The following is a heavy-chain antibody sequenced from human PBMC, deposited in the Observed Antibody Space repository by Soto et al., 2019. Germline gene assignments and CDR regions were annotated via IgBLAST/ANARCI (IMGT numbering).Heavy chain of an antibody. D-gene: IGHD2-2*01. CDR2: ISSSSSYI. CDR1: GFTFSSYS. J-gene: IGHJ6*02. V-gene: IGHV3-21*01. Sequence: EVQLVESGGGLVKPGGSLRLSCAASGFTFSSYSMNWVRQAPGKGLEWVSSISSSSSYIYYADSVKGRFTISRDNAKNSLYLQMNSLRAEETAVYYCARGIVVVPAATLYYYYGMDVWGQGTTVTVSS. CDR3: ARGIVVVPAATLYYYYGMDV.